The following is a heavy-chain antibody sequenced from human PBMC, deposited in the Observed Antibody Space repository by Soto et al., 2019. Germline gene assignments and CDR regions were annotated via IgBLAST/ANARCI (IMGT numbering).Heavy chain of an antibody. CDR3: TRGAKYHDILTGYFVNDH. CDR2: ISTDNGDT. Sequence: ASVKVSCKASGYTFTSYGISWVRQAPGQGLEWMGWISTDNGDTKYAQKIQARVTLTTDTATTTVYMELTSLRPDDTAVYYCTRGAKYHDILTGYFVNDHWGQGTLVTVSS. D-gene: IGHD3-9*01. J-gene: IGHJ4*02. CDR1: GYTFTSYG. V-gene: IGHV1-18*01.